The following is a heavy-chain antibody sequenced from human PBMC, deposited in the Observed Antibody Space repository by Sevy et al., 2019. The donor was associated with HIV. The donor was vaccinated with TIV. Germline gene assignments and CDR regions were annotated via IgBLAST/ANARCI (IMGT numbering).Heavy chain of an antibody. CDR2: ISGSGGST. V-gene: IGHV3-23*01. D-gene: IGHD2-2*01. Sequence: GGSLRLSCAASGFTFSSYAMIWVRQAPGKGLEWVSAISGSGGSTYYADSVKGRFTISRDNSKNTLYLQMNSLRAEDTAVYYCAKDRYIVVVPAATEAFDYWGQRTLVTVSS. J-gene: IGHJ4*02. CDR1: GFTFSSYA. CDR3: AKDRYIVVVPAATEAFDY.